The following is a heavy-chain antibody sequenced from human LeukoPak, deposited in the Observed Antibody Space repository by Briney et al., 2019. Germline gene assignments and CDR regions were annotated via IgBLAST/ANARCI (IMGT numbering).Heavy chain of an antibody. J-gene: IGHJ4*02. CDR2: IYHSGST. Sequence: PSEALSLTCAVSGGSISSSNWWSWVRQPPGKGLEWIGEIYHSGSTNYNPSLKSRVTISVDKSKNQFSLKLSSVTAADTAVYYCAKGRGFRVWDPWDNWGQGTLITVSS. V-gene: IGHV4-4*02. D-gene: IGHD3-16*01. CDR1: GGSISSSNW. CDR3: AKGRGFRVWDPWDN.